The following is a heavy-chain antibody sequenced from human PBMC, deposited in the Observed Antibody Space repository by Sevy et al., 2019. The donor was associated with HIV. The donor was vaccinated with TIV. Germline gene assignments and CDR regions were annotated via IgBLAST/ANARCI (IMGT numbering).Heavy chain of an antibody. CDR3: AREENRELGTIPLDS. Sequence: GGSLRLSCAESGFTFSNHNMNWVRQAPGKGLEWISYISKSGSTTYFADSVRGRFTISRDNAKNSLFLEMHSLTDEDTAVYYCAREENRELGTIPLDSWGRGIQVTVSS. CDR1: GFTFSNHN. V-gene: IGHV3-48*02. CDR2: ISKSGSTT. D-gene: IGHD7-27*01. J-gene: IGHJ4*02.